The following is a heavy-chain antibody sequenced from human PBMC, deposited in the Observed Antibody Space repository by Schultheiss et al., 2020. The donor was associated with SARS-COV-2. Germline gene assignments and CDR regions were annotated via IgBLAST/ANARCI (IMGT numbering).Heavy chain of an antibody. J-gene: IGHJ4*02. D-gene: IGHD6-19*01. Sequence: ASVKVSCKASGYTFSDYGINWVRQAPGQGLEWMGWISAYNGNTNYAQKLQGRVTMTRDTSISTAYMELSRLRSDDTAVYYCARVGPIAVAAVDYWGQGTLVTVSS. CDR3: ARVGPIAVAAVDY. CDR2: ISAYNGNT. V-gene: IGHV1-18*01. CDR1: GYTFSDYG.